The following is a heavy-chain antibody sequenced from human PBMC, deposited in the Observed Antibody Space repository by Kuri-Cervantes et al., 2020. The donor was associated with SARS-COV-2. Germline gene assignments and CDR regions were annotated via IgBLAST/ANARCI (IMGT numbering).Heavy chain of an antibody. D-gene: IGHD4-17*01. CDR3: ARAEHLLTTVIAFDY. CDR1: GYTFTSCA. CDR2: INAGNGNT. V-gene: IGHV1-3*01. J-gene: IGHJ4*02. Sequence: ASVKVSCKASGYTFTSCAMHWVRQAPGQRLEWMGWINAGNGNTKYSQKFQGRVTITRDTSASTAYMELSSLRSEDTAVYYCARAEHLLTTVIAFDYWGQGTLVTVSS.